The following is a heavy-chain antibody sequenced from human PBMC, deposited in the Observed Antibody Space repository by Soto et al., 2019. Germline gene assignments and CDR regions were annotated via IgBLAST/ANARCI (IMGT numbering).Heavy chain of an antibody. CDR3: ARRPAWDRRGYSGPRSRSYGMDI. V-gene: IGHV5-51*01. D-gene: IGHD5-12*01. Sequence: GESLKISCTGSGYSFSTYWIVWVRQMPGEGLEWMGIIYPGDSDTRYSTSFQGQVTISADKSSSSAYLQWSSLKASDTAIYYCARRPAWDRRGYSGPRSRSYGMDIWGPGTTVTVSS. J-gene: IGHJ6*02. CDR2: IYPGDSDT. CDR1: GYSFSTYW.